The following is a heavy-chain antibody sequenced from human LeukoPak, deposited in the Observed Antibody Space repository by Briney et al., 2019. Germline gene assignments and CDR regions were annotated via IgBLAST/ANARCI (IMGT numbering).Heavy chain of an antibody. Sequence: PSQTLSLTCTVSGGSISSGSYYWSWIRQPAGKGLEWIGRIYTSGSTNYNPSPKSRVTISVDTSKNQFSLKLSSVTAADTAVYYCAREGRLVRAFDYWGQGTLVTVSS. CDR3: AREGRLVRAFDY. D-gene: IGHD6-19*01. J-gene: IGHJ4*02. V-gene: IGHV4-61*02. CDR1: GGSISSGSYY. CDR2: IYTSGST.